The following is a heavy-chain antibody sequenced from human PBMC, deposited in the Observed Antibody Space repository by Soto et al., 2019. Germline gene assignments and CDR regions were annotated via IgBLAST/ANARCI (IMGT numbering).Heavy chain of an antibody. CDR1: GDRVSSNRAA. CDR3: ARTYYDILTGYYAFDI. D-gene: IGHD3-9*01. CDR2: TYYRSKCDN. J-gene: IGHJ3*02. Sequence: SQTLSLTCAISGDRVSSNRAAWNWIRRSPSRGLVWLGRTYYRSKCDNEYAESVKRRITINTDTSKTQFSLHLNSVTPEDTAVYYCARTYYDILTGYYAFDIWGQGTLVTVSS. V-gene: IGHV6-1*01.